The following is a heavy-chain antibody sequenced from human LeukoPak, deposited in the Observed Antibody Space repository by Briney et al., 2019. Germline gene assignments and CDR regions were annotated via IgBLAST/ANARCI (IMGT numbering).Heavy chain of an antibody. Sequence: PSETLSLTCAVSGGSISSYYWSWIRQPPGKGLEWMGHIYYSVSTNYSPSLKSRVTIPVDTSKNKFSLKLSSVTGADTAVYYCARHPAPYYDILTGYHYNWFDPWGQGTLVTVSS. CDR1: GGSISSYY. D-gene: IGHD3-9*01. J-gene: IGHJ5*02. V-gene: IGHV4-59*08. CDR3: ARHPAPYYDILTGYHYNWFDP. CDR2: IYYSVST.